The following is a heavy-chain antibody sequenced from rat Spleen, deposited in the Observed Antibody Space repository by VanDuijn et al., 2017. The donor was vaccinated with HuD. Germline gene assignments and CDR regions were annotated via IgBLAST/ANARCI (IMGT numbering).Heavy chain of an antibody. V-gene: IGHV5-7*01. CDR3: ASQDTSWYSNWFAY. J-gene: IGHJ3*01. CDR1: GFTLSDYN. D-gene: IGHD4-3*01. Sequence: EVQLVESGGGLVQPGRCLKLSCAASGFTLSDYNMAWVRQAPKKGLEWVATISFDGGNTYYRDSVKGQFTISRDAAKITLYLQVDSLRSEDTATYYCASQDTSWYSNWFAYWRKGTLVTVSS. CDR2: ISFDGGNT.